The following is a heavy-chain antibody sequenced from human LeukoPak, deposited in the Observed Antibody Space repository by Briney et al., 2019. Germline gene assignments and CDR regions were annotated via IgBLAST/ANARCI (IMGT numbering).Heavy chain of an antibody. CDR3: AREDSSGYPDAFDI. Sequence: PSETLSLTCTVSGGSISSGSYYWSWIRQPAGKGLEWIGRIYTSGSTNYNPSLKSRVTISVDTSKNQFSLKLSSVTAADTAVYYCAREDSSGYPDAFDIWGQGTMVTVSS. CDR1: GGSISSGSYY. D-gene: IGHD3-22*01. CDR2: IYTSGST. V-gene: IGHV4-61*02. J-gene: IGHJ3*02.